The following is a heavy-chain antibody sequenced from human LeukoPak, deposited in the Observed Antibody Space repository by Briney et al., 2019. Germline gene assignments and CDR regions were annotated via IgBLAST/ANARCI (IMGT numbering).Heavy chain of an antibody. J-gene: IGHJ4*02. CDR2: ISWNSGSI. V-gene: IGHV3-9*01. CDR1: GFIFNNYA. D-gene: IGHD2-15*01. Sequence: GRSLRLSCAGSGFIFNNYAMHWVRQPPGKGLEWVSGISWNSGSIDYADSVKGRFTISRDNAKNSLYLQMNSLRPEDTALYYCAKAQRGYSPPSDYWGQGTLVTVSS. CDR3: AKAQRGYSPPSDY.